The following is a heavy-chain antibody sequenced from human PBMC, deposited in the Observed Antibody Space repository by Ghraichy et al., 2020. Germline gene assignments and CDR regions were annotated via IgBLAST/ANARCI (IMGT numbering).Heavy chain of an antibody. CDR2: ISSSSSYI. V-gene: IGHV3-21*01. Sequence: GESLRLSCAASGFTFSSYSMNWVRQAPGKGLEWVSSISSSSSYIYYADSVKGRFTISRDNAKNSLYLQMNSLRAEDTAVYYCASGSGSHTPFDYWGQGTLVTVSS. CDR1: GFTFSSYS. D-gene: IGHD1-26*01. CDR3: ASGSGSHTPFDY. J-gene: IGHJ4*02.